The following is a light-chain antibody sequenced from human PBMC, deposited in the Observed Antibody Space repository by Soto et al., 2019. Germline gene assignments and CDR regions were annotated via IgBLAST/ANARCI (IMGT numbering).Light chain of an antibody. Sequence: EVVVTQYPATLSLSPGERATLSCRASQSVSSYLAWYQQKPGQAPRLLIYGASSRATGIPDRFSGSGSGTDFTLTISRLEPEDFAVYYCQQYGSSPITFGQGTLLEI. CDR3: QQYGSSPIT. CDR1: QSVSSY. V-gene: IGKV3-20*01. J-gene: IGKJ5*01. CDR2: GAS.